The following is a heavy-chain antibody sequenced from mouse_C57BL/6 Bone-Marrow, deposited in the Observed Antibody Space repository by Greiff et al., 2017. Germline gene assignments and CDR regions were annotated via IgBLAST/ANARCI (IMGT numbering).Heavy chain of an antibody. CDR2: IHPNSGST. CDR3: ARKGYDGSSFAWFAY. J-gene: IGHJ3*01. D-gene: IGHD1-1*01. CDR1: GYTFTSYW. Sequence: VQLQQPGAELVKPGASVKLSCKASGYTFTSYWMHWVKQRPGQGLEWIGMIHPNSGSTKYTAKFQSQAPLLVDQSSSTSYTQLSSLTSEDSAVYYRARKGYDGSSFAWFAYWGQGTLITVSA. V-gene: IGHV1-64*01.